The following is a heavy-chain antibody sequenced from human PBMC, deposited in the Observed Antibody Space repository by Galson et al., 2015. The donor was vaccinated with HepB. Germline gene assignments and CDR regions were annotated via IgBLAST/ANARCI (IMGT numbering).Heavy chain of an antibody. Sequence: ATLSLTCAVYGGSFSPYYWPWIRQPPGKGPEWIGEVNHSGSTNYTPSLKSQVTISVDTSKNQFSLKLSSVTAADTALYYCAISSGLYFTDYWGQGTLVTVSS. CDR3: AISSGLYFTDY. D-gene: IGHD3-22*01. CDR1: GGSFSPYY. CDR2: VNHSGST. V-gene: IGHV4-34*01. J-gene: IGHJ4*02.